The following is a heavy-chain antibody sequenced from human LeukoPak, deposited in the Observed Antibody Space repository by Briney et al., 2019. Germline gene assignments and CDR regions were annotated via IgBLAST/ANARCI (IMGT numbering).Heavy chain of an antibody. CDR1: GFTFSSHW. CDR3: ARAVYGYFDF. D-gene: IGHD3-10*01. J-gene: IGHJ4*02. Sequence: GGSLRLSCAASGFTFSSHWMGWVRQAPGKGLEWVANINEDGSKQYYIDSVKGRFTISRDNAKNSLYLQMSSLRAEDTAVYFCARAVYGYFDFWGQGTLLTVSS. CDR2: INEDGSKQ. V-gene: IGHV3-7*04.